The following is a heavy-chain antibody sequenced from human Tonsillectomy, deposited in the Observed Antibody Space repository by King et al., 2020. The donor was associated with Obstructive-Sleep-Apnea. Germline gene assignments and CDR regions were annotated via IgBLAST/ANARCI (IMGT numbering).Heavy chain of an antibody. Sequence: VQLVQSGAEVRKPGESLKISCKGSGYSFTSFWIGWVRQMPGRGLEWMGIIYPGDYDTTYGPTFQGQVTISADKSISTAYLQWISLKASDTAMYYCARRESGTGAFDIWVQGTMVTVSS. CDR2: IYPGDYDT. V-gene: IGHV5-51*01. CDR1: GYSFTSFW. J-gene: IGHJ3*02. D-gene: IGHD6-13*01. CDR3: ARRESGTGAFDI.